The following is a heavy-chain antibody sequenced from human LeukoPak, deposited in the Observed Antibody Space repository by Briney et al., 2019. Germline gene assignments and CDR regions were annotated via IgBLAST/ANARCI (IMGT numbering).Heavy chain of an antibody. D-gene: IGHD3-10*01. Sequence: ASVKVSCKASGYTFTSYGISWVRQAPGQGLEWMGWISAYNGNTNYAQKLQGRVTVTTDTSTSTAYMELRSLRSDDTAVYYCARGKSITMVRGVMPFDYWGQGTLVTVSS. J-gene: IGHJ4*02. CDR3: ARGKSITMVRGVMPFDY. CDR1: GYTFTSYG. V-gene: IGHV1-18*01. CDR2: ISAYNGNT.